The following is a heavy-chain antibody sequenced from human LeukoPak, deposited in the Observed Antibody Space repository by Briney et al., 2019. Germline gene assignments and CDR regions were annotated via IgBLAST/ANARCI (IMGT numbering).Heavy chain of an antibody. CDR2: IFTSGNT. V-gene: IGHV4-4*07. Sequence: PSETLSLTCTVSAGSISNDYWSWVRHPAGGGLEWIWRIFTSGNTDYNPSLKCRGTMSVDTYKNQFSLKLSCVTAADTAVYYCARDGDLYGSGRYFKAYYFDYWGQGTLVTVSS. CDR1: AGSISNDY. J-gene: IGHJ4*02. D-gene: IGHD3-10*01. CDR3: ARDGDLYGSGRYFKAYYFDY.